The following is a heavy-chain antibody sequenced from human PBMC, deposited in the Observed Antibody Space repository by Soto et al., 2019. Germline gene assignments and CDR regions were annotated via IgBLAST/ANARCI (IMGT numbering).Heavy chain of an antibody. Sequence: ASVKVSCKASGYTFTGYYMHWVRQAPGQGLEWMGWINPNSGGTNYAQKFQGRITMTRDTSISTAYMELSRLRSDDTAVYYCARVVDLLRYFDWPLSFDYWGQGTLVTVSS. V-gene: IGHV1-2*02. CDR2: INPNSGGT. CDR3: ARVVDLLRYFDWPLSFDY. CDR1: GYTFTGYY. J-gene: IGHJ4*02. D-gene: IGHD3-9*01.